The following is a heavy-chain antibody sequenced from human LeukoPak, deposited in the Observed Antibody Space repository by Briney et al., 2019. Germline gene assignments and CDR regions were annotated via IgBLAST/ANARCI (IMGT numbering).Heavy chain of an antibody. V-gene: IGHV3-30*02. Sequence: GGSLRLSCAASGFTFSSYGMHWVRQAPGKGLEWVAFIRYDGSNKYYADSVKGRFTISRDNSKNTLYLQMNSLRAEDTAVYYCSTPRERTDTAMSEYYFDYWGQGTLVTVSS. D-gene: IGHD5-18*01. J-gene: IGHJ4*02. CDR2: IRYDGSNK. CDR1: GFTFSSYG. CDR3: STPRERTDTAMSEYYFDY.